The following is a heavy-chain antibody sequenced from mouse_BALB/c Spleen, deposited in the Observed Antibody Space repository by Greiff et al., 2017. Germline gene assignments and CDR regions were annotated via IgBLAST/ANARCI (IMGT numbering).Heavy chain of an antibody. Sequence: VQLQQSGAELVRPGALVKLSCKASGFNIKDYYMHWVKQRPEQGLAWIGWIDPENGNTIYDPKFQGKASITADTSSNTAYLQLSSLTSEDTAVYYCARLDVYQYYFDDWGQGTTLTVSS. CDR2: IDPENGNT. J-gene: IGHJ2*01. CDR3: ARLDVYQYYFDD. V-gene: IGHV14-1*02. CDR1: GFNIKDYY.